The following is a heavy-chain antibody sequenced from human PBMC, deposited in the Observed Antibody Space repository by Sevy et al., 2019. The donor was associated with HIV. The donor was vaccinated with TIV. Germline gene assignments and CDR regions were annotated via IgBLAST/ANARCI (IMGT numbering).Heavy chain of an antibody. V-gene: IGHV1-18*01. CDR2: ISAYNGNT. Sequence: ASVKVSCKASGYTFTSYGISWVRQAPGQGLEWMGWISAYNGNTNDAQKLQGRVTMTTDTSTSTAYMELRSLRSDDTAVYYCARDLGNYDFWSGYAPYYYGMDVWSQGTTVTVSS. D-gene: IGHD3-3*01. CDR1: GYTFTSYG. J-gene: IGHJ6*02. CDR3: ARDLGNYDFWSGYAPYYYGMDV.